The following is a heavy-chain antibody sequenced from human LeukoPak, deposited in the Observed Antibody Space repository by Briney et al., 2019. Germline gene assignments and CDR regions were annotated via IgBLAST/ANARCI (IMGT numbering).Heavy chain of an antibody. D-gene: IGHD1-7*01. J-gene: IGHJ4*02. CDR2: IPNDDSVI. CDR1: GFSVSNYY. Sequence: GGSLRLSCEASGFSVSNYYMVWVRQPPGKGLECISYIPNDDSVIYYADSVKGRFIISRDDAKNSLYLQMNSLRDEDTAVYYCATWNYYRDWGQGTLVTVSS. V-gene: IGHV3-48*02. CDR3: ATWNYYRD.